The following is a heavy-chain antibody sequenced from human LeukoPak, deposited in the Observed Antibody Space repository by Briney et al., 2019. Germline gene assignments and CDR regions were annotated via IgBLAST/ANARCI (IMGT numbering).Heavy chain of an antibody. CDR2: IYYSGST. CDR3: TRSTNLEAFDI. J-gene: IGHJ3*02. CDR1: GGSFSSGTYY. D-gene: IGHD2-8*01. V-gene: IGHV4-61*01. Sequence: SETLSLTCTVSGGSFSSGTYYWSWIRQPPGKGLEWIGYIYYSGSTNYNPSLKSRVTVSVDTSKNQCSLKLSSVTTADTAVYYCTRSTNLEAFDIWGQGTMVTVSS.